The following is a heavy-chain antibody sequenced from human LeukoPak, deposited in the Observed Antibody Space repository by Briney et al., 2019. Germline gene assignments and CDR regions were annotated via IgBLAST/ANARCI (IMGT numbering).Heavy chain of an antibody. D-gene: IGHD3-22*01. CDR1: GFTFSSFG. V-gene: IGHV3-33*01. Sequence: GGSLRLSCAASGFTFSSFGMHWVRQAPGKGLEWVAVIWYDGSKKYYADSVKGRFTISRDNSKNTLYLQMNALRAEDTAVYYCARRYYYDSSGYGYWGQGTLVTVSS. CDR3: ARRYYYDSSGYGY. J-gene: IGHJ4*02. CDR2: IWYDGSKK.